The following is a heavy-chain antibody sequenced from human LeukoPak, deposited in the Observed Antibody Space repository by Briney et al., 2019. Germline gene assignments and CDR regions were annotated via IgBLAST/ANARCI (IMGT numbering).Heavy chain of an antibody. J-gene: IGHJ4*02. CDR2: IWYDGSNK. D-gene: IGHD3-22*01. V-gene: IGHV3-33*01. CDR1: GFTFSSYG. CDR3: ARVPDYYDSSGYYVGYFDY. Sequence: PGRSLRLSRAASGFTFSSYGMHWVRQAPGKGLEWVAVIWYDGSNKYYADSVKGRFTISRDNSKNTLYLQMNSLRAEDTAVYYCARVPDYYDSSGYYVGYFDYWGQGTLVTVSS.